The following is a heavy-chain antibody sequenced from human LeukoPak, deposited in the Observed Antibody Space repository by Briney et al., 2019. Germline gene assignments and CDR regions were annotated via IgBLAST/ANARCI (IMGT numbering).Heavy chain of an antibody. Sequence: EASVKVSCKASGYTFTSYGISWVRQAPGQGLEWMGWISAYNGNTNYAQKLQGRVTMTTDTSTSTAYMELRSLRSDDTAVYYCARDEILGYCSSTSCYTGLYNWFDPWGQGTLVTVSS. CDR3: ARDEILGYCSSTSCYTGLYNWFDP. V-gene: IGHV1-18*01. CDR2: ISAYNGNT. J-gene: IGHJ5*02. CDR1: GYTFTSYG. D-gene: IGHD2-2*02.